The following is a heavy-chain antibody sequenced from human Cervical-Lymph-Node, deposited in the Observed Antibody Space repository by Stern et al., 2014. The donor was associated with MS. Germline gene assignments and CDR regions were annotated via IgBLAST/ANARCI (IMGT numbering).Heavy chain of an antibody. CDR3: ARDVAGRSSY. CDR2: INEDGSIT. V-gene: IGHV3-74*01. Sequence: EVQLVESGGGLVQPGWSLTLSCAASGFTFTRFWMHWVRQVPGKGLVWVSRINEDGSITNYADSVKGRFTISRDNAKNTLYLQMSSLRAEDTAVYYCARDVAGRSSYWGQGTLVTVSS. CDR1: GFTFTRFW. D-gene: IGHD6-6*01. J-gene: IGHJ4*02.